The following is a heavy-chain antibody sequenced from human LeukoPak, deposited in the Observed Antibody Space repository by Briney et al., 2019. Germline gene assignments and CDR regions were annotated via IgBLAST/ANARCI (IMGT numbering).Heavy chain of an antibody. V-gene: IGHV3-21*01. D-gene: IGHD1-26*01. CDR2: ITSSGTYT. J-gene: IGHJ6*03. CDR1: GFTFSNYA. CDR3: ARDPYSGNYGTYYYYYMDV. Sequence: GGSLRLSCAASGFTFSNYAMSWVRQAPGKAMEWVSSITSSGTYTFYADSVKGRFTISRDNAKNSLYLQMDSLGPEDTAVYYCARDPYSGNYGTYYYYYMDVWGKGTTVTISS.